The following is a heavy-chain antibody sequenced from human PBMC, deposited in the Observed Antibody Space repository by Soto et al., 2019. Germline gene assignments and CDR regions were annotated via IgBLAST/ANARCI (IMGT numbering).Heavy chain of an antibody. CDR1: GGSISSYY. D-gene: IGHD3-10*01. Sequence: PSETLSLTCTVSGGSISSYYWSWIRQPPGKGLEWIGYIYYSGNTNYNPSLKSRVTISVDTSKNQFSLKLSSVTAADTAVYYCARRRVSATRGARKGFYFDYWGQGTLVTVSS. V-gene: IGHV4-59*08. CDR3: ARRRVSATRGARKGFYFDY. J-gene: IGHJ4*02. CDR2: IYYSGNT.